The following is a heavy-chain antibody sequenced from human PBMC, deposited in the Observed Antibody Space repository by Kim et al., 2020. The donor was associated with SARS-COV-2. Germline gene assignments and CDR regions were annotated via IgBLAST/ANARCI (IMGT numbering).Heavy chain of an antibody. V-gene: IGHV4-39*01. D-gene: IGHD3-9*01. J-gene: IGHJ4*01. CDR1: GGSISSSSYY. CDR3: ARLRLREGILIGYSDF. Sequence: SETLSLTCTVSGGSISSSSYYWGWIRQPPGKGLEWIGSIYYSGSTYYNPSLKSRVTISVDTSKNQFSLKPSSVTAADTAVYYCARLRLREGILIGYSDF. CDR2: IYYSGST.